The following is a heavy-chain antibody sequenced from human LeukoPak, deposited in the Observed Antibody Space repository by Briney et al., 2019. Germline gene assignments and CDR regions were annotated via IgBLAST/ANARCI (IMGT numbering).Heavy chain of an antibody. Sequence: GGSLRLSCAASGFTFSSYAMHWVRQAPGKGLEWVAVISYDGSNKYYADSVKGRFTISRDNSKNTLYMQMNSLRAEDTAVYYCARDPPAKYSSGWYTWYYYYGMDVWGQGTTVTVSS. CDR1: GFTFSSYA. J-gene: IGHJ6*02. CDR2: ISYDGSNK. D-gene: IGHD6-19*01. CDR3: ARDPPAKYSSGWYTWYYYYGMDV. V-gene: IGHV3-30-3*01.